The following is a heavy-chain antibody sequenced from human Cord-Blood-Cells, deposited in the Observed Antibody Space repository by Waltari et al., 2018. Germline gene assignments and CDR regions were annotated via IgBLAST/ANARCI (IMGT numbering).Heavy chain of an antibody. J-gene: IGHJ3*02. V-gene: IGHV1-3*01. CDR1: GYTFTSYA. Sequence: QVQLVQSGAEVKKPGASVKVSCKASGYTFTSYAMHWVRQAPGQRLEWMGWINAGNGNTKYSQKFQGRVNITRDTSASTAYMELSSLRSEDTAVYYCARDQGGDYDAFDIWGQGTMVTVSS. CDR3: ARDQGGDYDAFDI. D-gene: IGHD2-21*02. CDR2: INAGNGNT.